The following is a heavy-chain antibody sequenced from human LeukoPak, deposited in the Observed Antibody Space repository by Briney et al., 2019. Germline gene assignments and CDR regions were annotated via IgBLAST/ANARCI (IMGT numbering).Heavy chain of an antibody. CDR3: AMVGIAAAGSVSLPFDY. CDR1: GFTFSSYS. J-gene: IGHJ4*02. Sequence: PGGSLRLSCAASGFTFSSYSINWVRQAPGKGLEWVSSISSSSSYIYYADSVKGRFTISRDNAKNSLYLQMNSLRAEDTAVYYCAMVGIAAAGSVSLPFDYWGQGTLVTVSS. CDR2: ISSSSSYI. D-gene: IGHD6-13*01. V-gene: IGHV3-21*01.